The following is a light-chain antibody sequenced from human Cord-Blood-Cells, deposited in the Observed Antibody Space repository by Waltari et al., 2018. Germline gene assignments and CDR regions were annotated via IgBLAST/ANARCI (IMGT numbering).Light chain of an antibody. Sequence: QSALTQPASVSGSPGQSITISCTGTSSDVGGYNYVSWYQQRPGKAPKRMIYDVSKRPSGVSNRFSGSKSGNTASLTISGLEAEDEADYYCSSFKVFGGGTKLTVL. CDR3: SSFKV. J-gene: IGLJ2*01. V-gene: IGLV2-14*01. CDR2: DVS. CDR1: SSDVGGYNY.